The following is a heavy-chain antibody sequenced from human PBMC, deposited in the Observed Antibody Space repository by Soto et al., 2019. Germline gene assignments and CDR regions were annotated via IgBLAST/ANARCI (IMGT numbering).Heavy chain of an antibody. J-gene: IGHJ4*02. CDR2: IYHSGGT. V-gene: IGHV4-4*02. Sequence: SETLSLTCAVSGGSISSSNWWSWVRQPPGKGLGWIGEIYHSGGTNYNPSLKSRVTISVDKSKNQFSLKLSSVTAADTAVYYCAREGGYYGSGSQVDYWGQGTLVTVSS. D-gene: IGHD3-10*01. CDR3: AREGGYYGSGSQVDY. CDR1: GGSISSSNW.